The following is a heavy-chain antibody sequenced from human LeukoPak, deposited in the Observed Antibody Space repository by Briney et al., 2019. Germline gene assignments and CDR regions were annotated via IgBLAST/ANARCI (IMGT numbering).Heavy chain of an antibody. CDR2: VYTGGST. V-gene: IGHV3-53*01. D-gene: IGHD6-13*01. Sequence: GGSLRLSCAASGFTFSSYSMNWVRQAPGKGLEWVSVVYTGGSTYSADSVKGRFTISRDNSKNTLYLQMNSLRAEDTAVYYCARGLAAAGLYFDYWGQGTLVTVSS. CDR3: ARGLAAAGLYFDY. J-gene: IGHJ4*02. CDR1: GFTFSSYS.